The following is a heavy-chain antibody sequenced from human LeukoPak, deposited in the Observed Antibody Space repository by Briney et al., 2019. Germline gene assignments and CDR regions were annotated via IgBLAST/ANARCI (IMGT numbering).Heavy chain of an antibody. J-gene: IGHJ4*02. CDR3: ARDSGFY. CDR2: ISYDGSNK. V-gene: IGHV3-30*04. Sequence: AGGSLRLSCAASGFTFSSYAMHWVRQAPGKGLEWVAVISYDGSNKYYADSVKGRFTISRDNSKNTLYLQMNSLRAEDTAVYYCARDSGFYWGQGTLVTVSS. CDR1: GFTFSSYA.